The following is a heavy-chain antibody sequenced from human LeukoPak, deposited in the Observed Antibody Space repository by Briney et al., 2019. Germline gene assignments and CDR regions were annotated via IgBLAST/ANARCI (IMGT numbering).Heavy chain of an antibody. CDR2: ISSGSSHI. J-gene: IGHJ4*02. Sequence: GGPLRLSFPASGFTFSSFNRNWVGQAPGKGLEWVSFISSGSSHIYYADSVKGRFTISRDNAKNSLYLQMNSLRAEDTAVYYCSDVSGSYWGQGTLVTVSS. CDR3: SDVSGSY. V-gene: IGHV3-21*01. CDR1: GFTFSSFN. D-gene: IGHD3-10*01.